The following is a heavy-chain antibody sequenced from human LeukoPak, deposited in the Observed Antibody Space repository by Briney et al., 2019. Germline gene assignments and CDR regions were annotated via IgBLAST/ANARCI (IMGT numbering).Heavy chain of an antibody. CDR3: AREFAMVRGVCFDY. D-gene: IGHD3-10*01. CDR1: GGSISSCGYD. CDR2: IYYSGST. Sequence: SETLSLTCTVSGGSISSCGYDWSWIRQHPGKGLEWMVYIYYSGSTYYNPFLKSPVTISVATSKNQFSLKLSSVTAADTAVYYCAREFAMVRGVCFDYWGQGTLVTVSS. J-gene: IGHJ4*02. V-gene: IGHV4-31*01.